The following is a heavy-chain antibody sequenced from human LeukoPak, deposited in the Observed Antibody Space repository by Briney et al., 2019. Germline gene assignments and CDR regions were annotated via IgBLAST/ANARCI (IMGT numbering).Heavy chain of an antibody. Sequence: SENLSLTCAVYGGSFSGYYWSWIRQPPGKGLEWIGEINHSGSTNYNPSLKSRVTISVDTSKNQFSLKLSSVTAADTAVYYCARGRYCSSTSCLKWFDPWGQGTLVSVSS. J-gene: IGHJ5*02. CDR3: ARGRYCSSTSCLKWFDP. D-gene: IGHD2-2*01. CDR1: GGSFSGYY. CDR2: INHSGST. V-gene: IGHV4-34*01.